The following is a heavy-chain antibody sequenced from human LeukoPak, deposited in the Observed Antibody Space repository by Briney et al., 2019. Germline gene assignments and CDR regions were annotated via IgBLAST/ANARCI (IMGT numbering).Heavy chain of an antibody. V-gene: IGHV3-23*01. CDR1: GFTFSSYA. D-gene: IGHD2-15*01. J-gene: IGHJ4*02. Sequence: PGGSLRLSCAASGFTFSSYAMSWVRQAPGKGLEWFAAISGSGGSTYYADSSKGRLTIPRENSKNTLYLQMNSLRAEDTAVYYCAKAIECSGGSCYYFDYWGQGTLVTVSS. CDR3: AKAIECSGGSCYYFDY. CDR2: ISGSGGST.